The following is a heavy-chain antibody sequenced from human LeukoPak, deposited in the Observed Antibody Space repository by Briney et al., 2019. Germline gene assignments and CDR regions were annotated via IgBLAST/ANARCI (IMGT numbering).Heavy chain of an antibody. CDR3: AKDRLGELSFLDY. V-gene: IGHV3-30*18. CDR1: GFTFSSYG. CDR2: ISYDGSNK. J-gene: IGHJ4*02. D-gene: IGHD3-16*02. Sequence: GGSLRLSCAASGFTFSSYGMHWVRQAPGKGLEWVAVISYDGSNKYYVDSVKGRFTISRDNSKNTLYLQMSSLRAEDTAMYYCAKDRLGELSFLDYWGQGTLVPVSS.